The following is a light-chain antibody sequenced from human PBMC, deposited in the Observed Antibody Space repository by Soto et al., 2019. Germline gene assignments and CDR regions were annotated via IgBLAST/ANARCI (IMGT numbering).Light chain of an antibody. Sequence: AIRMTQSPSSLSASTGDRVTITCRASQGISSYLAWYQQKPGKAPKPLIYAASTLQSGVPSRFSGSGSGTDFTLTISCLQSEDFATYYCQQYYSYPLTFAGGTKVDI. CDR3: QQYYSYPLT. CDR2: AAS. V-gene: IGKV1-8*01. CDR1: QGISSY. J-gene: IGKJ4*01.